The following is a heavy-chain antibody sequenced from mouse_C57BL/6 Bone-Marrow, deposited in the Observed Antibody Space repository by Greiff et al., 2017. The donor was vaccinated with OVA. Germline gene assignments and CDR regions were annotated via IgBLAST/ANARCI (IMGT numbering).Heavy chain of an antibody. CDR3: ARAGYYGSDYFDY. Sequence: VKLQESGPELVKPGASVKLSCKASGYTFTSYDINWVKQRPGQGLEWIGWIYPRDGSTKYNEKFKGKATLTVDTSSSTAYMELHSLTSEDSAVYFCARAGYYGSDYFDYWGQGTTLTVSS. V-gene: IGHV1-85*01. CDR1: GYTFTSYD. J-gene: IGHJ2*01. CDR2: IYPRDGST. D-gene: IGHD1-1*01.